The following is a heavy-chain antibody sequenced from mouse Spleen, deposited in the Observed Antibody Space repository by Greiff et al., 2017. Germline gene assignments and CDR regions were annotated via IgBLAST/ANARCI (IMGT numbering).Heavy chain of an antibody. CDR3: VRHDPEGFAY. V-gene: IGHV10-1*01. Sequence: DVQLVESGGGLVQPKGSLKLSCAASGFSFNTYAMNWVRQAPGKGLEWVARIRSKSNNYATYYADSVKDRFTISRDDSESMLYLQMNNLKTEDTAMYYCVRHDPEGFAYWGQGTLVTVSA. CDR2: IRSKSNNYAT. J-gene: IGHJ3*01. CDR1: GFSFNTYA.